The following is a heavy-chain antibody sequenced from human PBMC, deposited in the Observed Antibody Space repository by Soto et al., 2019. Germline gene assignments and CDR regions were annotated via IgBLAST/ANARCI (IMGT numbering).Heavy chain of an antibody. Sequence: ASVKVSCKASGYTFTSYAMHCVRQAPGQRLEWMGWINAGNGNTKYSQKFQGRVTITRDTSASTAYMELSSLRSEGTAVYYCARDHIAVAGTLYYFDYWGQGTLVTVSS. CDR3: ARDHIAVAGTLYYFDY. V-gene: IGHV1-3*01. J-gene: IGHJ4*02. CDR2: INAGNGNT. CDR1: GYTFTSYA. D-gene: IGHD6-19*01.